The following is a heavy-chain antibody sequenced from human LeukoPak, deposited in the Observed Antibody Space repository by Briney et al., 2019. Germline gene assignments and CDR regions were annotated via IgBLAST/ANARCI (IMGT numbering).Heavy chain of an antibody. CDR2: IIPIFGTA. D-gene: IGHD1-7*01. J-gene: IGHJ4*01. Sequence: SVKVSCKASGGTFSSYAISWVRQAPGQGLEWMGGIIPIFGTANYAQKFQGRVTITTDQSTSTAYMELSSLRSEDTAVYYCASGPYGTGTPAYWGQGTLVTVSS. CDR1: GGTFSSYA. V-gene: IGHV1-69*05. CDR3: ASGPYGTGTPAY.